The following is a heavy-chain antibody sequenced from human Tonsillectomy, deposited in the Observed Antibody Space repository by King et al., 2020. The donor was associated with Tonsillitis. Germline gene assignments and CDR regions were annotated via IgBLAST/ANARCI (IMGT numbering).Heavy chain of an antibody. V-gene: IGHV3-23*04. CDR1: GFTFSIYA. D-gene: IGHD2-2*01. CDR3: AKDSGSARIVVVPAAMID. Sequence: VQLVESGGGLVHPGGSLRLSFAAAGFTFSIYAMSGVRQAPGQGVEGFSAFSGSGGRTYYAESVKGRFTISRDNSKNTLYLQMNSLRAEDTAVYYCAKDSGSARIVVVPAAMIDWGQGTLVTVSS. J-gene: IGHJ4*02. CDR2: FSGSGGRT.